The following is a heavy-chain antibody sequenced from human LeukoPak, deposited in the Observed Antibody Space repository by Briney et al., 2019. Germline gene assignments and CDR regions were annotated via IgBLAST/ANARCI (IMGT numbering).Heavy chain of an antibody. J-gene: IGHJ6*02. CDR1: GFTFSSYE. V-gene: IGHV3-48*03. D-gene: IGHD3-10*01. CDR2: ISSSGSTI. CDR3: ARRNYGSGSYYKPQKSNYYYYGMDV. Sequence: PGGSLRLSCAASGFTFSSYEMNWVRQAPGKGLEWVSYISSSGSTIYYADSVKGRFTISRDNAKKSPYLQMNSLRAEDTAVYYCARRNYGSGSYYKPQKSNYYYYGMDVWGQGTTVTVSS.